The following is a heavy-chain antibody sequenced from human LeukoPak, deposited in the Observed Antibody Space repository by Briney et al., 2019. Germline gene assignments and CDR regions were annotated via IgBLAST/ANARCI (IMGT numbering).Heavy chain of an antibody. CDR2: IYYIENT. Sequence: SETLSLTCTVSGGSFSSSTYYWGWIRQPPGKGLEWIGSIYYIENTYYNPSLKSRVTISVDTSKNQFSLKLSSVTAADTAAYYCARHQDYDFWSGYSPAAFDIWGQGTMVTVSS. D-gene: IGHD3-3*01. CDR3: ARHQDYDFWSGYSPAAFDI. CDR1: GGSFSSSTYY. V-gene: IGHV4-39*01. J-gene: IGHJ3*02.